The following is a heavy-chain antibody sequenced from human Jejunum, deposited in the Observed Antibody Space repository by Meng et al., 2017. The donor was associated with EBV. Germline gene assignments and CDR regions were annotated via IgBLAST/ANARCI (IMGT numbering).Heavy chain of an antibody. Sequence: QVQLVGPGGGVVQPGRSLRLSCAASGFTFSGHAMQWVRQAPGKGLKWVALISNDGNNKYYADSVKGRFTISRDNSKNTLYLQMNSLRVDDTALYYCTREWGADYWGQGTLVTVSS. CDR1: GFTFSGHA. D-gene: IGHD3-16*01. CDR2: ISNDGNNK. CDR3: TREWGADY. V-gene: IGHV3-30-3*01. J-gene: IGHJ4*02.